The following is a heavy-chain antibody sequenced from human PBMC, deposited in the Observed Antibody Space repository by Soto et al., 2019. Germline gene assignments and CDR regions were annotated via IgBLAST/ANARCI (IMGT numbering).Heavy chain of an antibody. J-gene: IGHJ3*02. CDR2: IIPIFGTA. D-gene: IGHD2-15*01. Sequence: AVKLSCKACGSTFSRYAISWGRQAPGQGLEWMGGIIPIFGTANYAQKFQGRVTITADKSTSTAYMELSSLRSEDTAVYYCARYCSGGSCFCGVARLPGASDIRGPAIILTV. CDR3: ARYCSGGSCFCGVARLPGASDI. V-gene: IGHV1-69*06. CDR1: GSTFSRYA.